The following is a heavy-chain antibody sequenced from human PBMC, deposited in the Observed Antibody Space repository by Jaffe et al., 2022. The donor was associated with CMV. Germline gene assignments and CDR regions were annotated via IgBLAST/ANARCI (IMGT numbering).Heavy chain of an antibody. D-gene: IGHD4-17*01. V-gene: IGHV1-69*01. CDR1: GGTFSSYA. Sequence: QVQLVQSGAEVKKPGSSVKVSCKASGGTFSSYAISWVRQAPGQGLEWMGGIIPIFGTANYAQKFQGRVTITADESTSTAYMELSSLRSEDTAVYYCARMLGYGDYAFGAFDIWGQGTMVTVSS. CDR3: ARMLGYGDYAFGAFDI. CDR2: IIPIFGTA. J-gene: IGHJ3*02.